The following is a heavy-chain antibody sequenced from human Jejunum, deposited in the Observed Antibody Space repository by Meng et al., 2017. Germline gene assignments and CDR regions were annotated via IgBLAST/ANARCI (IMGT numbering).Heavy chain of an antibody. CDR2: VSYHGYDQ. Sequence: GESLKISCAASGFTFSSYSLHWVRQAPGKGLEWVAVVSYHGYDQYYADSVKGRFTISRDKSNNTLFLQMNSLRAEDTAVYYCAKSWGSGTCLGGHYWGQGTLVTVSS. CDR1: GFTFSSYS. J-gene: IGHJ4*01. V-gene: IGHV3-30*18. D-gene: IGHD1-26*01. CDR3: AKSWGSGTCLGGHY.